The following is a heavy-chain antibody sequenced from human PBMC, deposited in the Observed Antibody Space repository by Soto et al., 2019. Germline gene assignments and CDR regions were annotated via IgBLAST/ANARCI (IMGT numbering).Heavy chain of an antibody. V-gene: IGHV3-23*01. Sequence: VGSLRLSCAASGFTFSSYAMNWVRQAPGKGLEWVSHISGNGGSTYYADSVKGRFTISRDNSKNTLYLQMNSLRAEDTAVYYCAKEKIVAAKYYGMDVWGQGTTVTVSS. J-gene: IGHJ6*02. CDR2: ISGNGGST. D-gene: IGHD2-15*01. CDR1: GFTFSSYA. CDR3: AKEKIVAAKYYGMDV.